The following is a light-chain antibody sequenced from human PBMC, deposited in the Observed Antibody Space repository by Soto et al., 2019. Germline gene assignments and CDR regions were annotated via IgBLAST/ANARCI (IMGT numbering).Light chain of an antibody. CDR2: VTY. J-gene: IGKJ1*01. V-gene: IGKV3-15*01. CDR1: QSIGTN. CDR3: QQNNNWPWT. Sequence: EVVMTQSPVTLSVSPGERATLSCRASQSIGTNLAWYQQKPGQAPRLLIYVTYARATGIQARFSGSGSGTEFTLTIRSLQSEDFAVYFCQQNNNWPWTFGQGTKVDIK.